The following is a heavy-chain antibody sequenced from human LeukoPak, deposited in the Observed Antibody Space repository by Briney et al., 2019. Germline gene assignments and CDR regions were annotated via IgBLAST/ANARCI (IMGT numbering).Heavy chain of an antibody. CDR1: GGSISSGNW. CDR2: IYHSGST. J-gene: IGHJ4*02. V-gene: IGHV4-4*02. Sequence: SGTLSLTCTVSGGSISSGNWWSWVRQPPGKGLEWIGEIYHSGSTNYNPSLKSRVTISVDKSKNQFSLKLSSVTAADTAVYYCARMSPRYYYGSGGLPGSDYWGQGTLVTVSS. CDR3: ARMSPRYYYGSGGLPGSDY. D-gene: IGHD3-10*01.